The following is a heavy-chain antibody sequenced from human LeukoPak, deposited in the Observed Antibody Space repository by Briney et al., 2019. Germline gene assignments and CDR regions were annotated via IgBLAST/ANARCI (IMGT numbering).Heavy chain of an antibody. CDR1: GGSISSSSYY. CDR3: ARGNRIAVAGGFDY. D-gene: IGHD6-19*01. Sequence: SETLSLTCTVSGGSISSSSYYWGWLRQPPGKGLEWIGSIYYSGSTYYNPSLKSRVTISVDTSKNQFSLKLSSVTAADTAVYYCARGNRIAVAGGFDYWGQGTLVTVSS. J-gene: IGHJ4*02. V-gene: IGHV4-39*07. CDR2: IYYSGST.